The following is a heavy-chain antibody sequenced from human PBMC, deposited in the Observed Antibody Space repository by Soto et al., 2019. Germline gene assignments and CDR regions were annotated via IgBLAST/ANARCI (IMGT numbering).Heavy chain of an antibody. CDR2: IYWDDDN. V-gene: IGHV2-5*02. Sequence: QITLKESGPTLVKPTQTLTLTCTFSGFSLTTRGVGVGWIRQPPGKALECLALIYWDDDNRYSPSLQSRLSITKDTSKNQVVLTMTNVDPVDTATYNSAHIPNYYQYDWFDPWGQGTLVSVST. J-gene: IGHJ5*02. D-gene: IGHD3-16*01. CDR1: GFSLTTRGVG. CDR3: AHIPNYYQYDWFDP.